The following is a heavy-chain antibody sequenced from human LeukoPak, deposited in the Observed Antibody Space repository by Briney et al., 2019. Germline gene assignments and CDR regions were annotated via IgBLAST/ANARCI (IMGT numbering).Heavy chain of an antibody. D-gene: IGHD1-26*01. Sequence: SETLSLTCTVSGGSISSSSYYWGWIRQPPGRGLEWIGSIYYGGSTYYNPSLKSRVTISVDTSKNQFSLKLSSVTAADTAVYYCARDGGRLGATFNWGQGTLVTVSS. V-gene: IGHV4-39*07. CDR2: IYYGGST. CDR1: GGSISSSSYY. J-gene: IGHJ4*02. CDR3: ARDGGRLGATFN.